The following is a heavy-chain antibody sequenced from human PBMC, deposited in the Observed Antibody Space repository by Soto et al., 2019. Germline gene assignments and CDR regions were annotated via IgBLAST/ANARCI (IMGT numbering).Heavy chain of an antibody. Sequence: VTVSCHASGYSFSTYGMNWLRQAPGQGLEWLGWTNTYNADRNYAQKFRGRVTFTSDTSTNTAYMELRSLRSDDTAVYFCARERYVASRHSHFDSWGQGTQVTVSS. V-gene: IGHV1-18*04. J-gene: IGHJ4*02. CDR2: TNTYNADR. CDR1: GYSFSTYG. D-gene: IGHD6-6*01. CDR3: ARERYVASRHSHFDS.